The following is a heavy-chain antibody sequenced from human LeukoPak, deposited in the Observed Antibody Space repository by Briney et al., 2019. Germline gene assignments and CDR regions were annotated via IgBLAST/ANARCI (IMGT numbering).Heavy chain of an antibody. V-gene: IGHV3-30*03. CDR1: GFTFSSYG. D-gene: IGHD5-24*01. J-gene: IGHJ3*02. CDR2: ISYDGSNK. Sequence: PGRSLRLSCAASGFTFSSYGMHWVRQAPGKGLEWVAVISYDGSNKYYADSVKGRFTISRDNSKNTLYLQMNSLRAEDTAVYYCAREYGSGAFDIWGQGTMVTVSS. CDR3: AREYGSGAFDI.